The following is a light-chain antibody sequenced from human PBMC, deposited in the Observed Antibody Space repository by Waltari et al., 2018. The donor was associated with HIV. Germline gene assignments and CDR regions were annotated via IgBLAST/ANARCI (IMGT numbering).Light chain of an antibody. V-gene: IGLV1-47*01. CDR3: AVWNDSLSGYV. CDR2: RNN. J-gene: IGLJ1*01. CDR1: STNSVRHC. Sequence: TVLTQPPSASGTPGQRVTISCSGSSTNSVRHCVYWYQQLPGSATKLLIYRNNKRPSGVPDRFSGSKSGTSASLAISGLRSEDEADYYCAVWNDSLSGYVFGTGTKVTV.